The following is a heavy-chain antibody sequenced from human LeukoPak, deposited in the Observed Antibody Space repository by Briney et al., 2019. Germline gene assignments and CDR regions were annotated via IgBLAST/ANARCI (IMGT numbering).Heavy chain of an antibody. D-gene: IGHD5-12*01. V-gene: IGHV4-38-2*02. CDR2: IYHSGST. CDR3: ASHFGGYAY. J-gene: IGHJ4*02. CDR1: GYSISSGCY. Sequence: PSETLSLTCTVSGYSISSGCYWGWIRQPPGKGLEWIGSIYHSGSTYYNPSLKSRVTISVDTSKNQFSLKLSSVTAADTAVYYCASHFGGYAYWGQGTLVTVSS.